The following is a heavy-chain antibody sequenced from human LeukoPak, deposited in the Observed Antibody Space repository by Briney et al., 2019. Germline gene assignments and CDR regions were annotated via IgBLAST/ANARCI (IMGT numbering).Heavy chain of an antibody. CDR1: GFTFSSYA. J-gene: IGHJ3*01. CDR2: TKQDGSEK. D-gene: IGHD6-25*01. CDR3: VRPSIAAAFDF. Sequence: PGGSLRLSCAASGFTFSSYAMSWVRQAPGKGLEWVANTKQDGSEKSYVDSVKGRFTISRDNAKNSLYLQMNSLRAEDTAVYYCVRPSIAAAFDFWGQGTMVTVSS. V-gene: IGHV3-7*01.